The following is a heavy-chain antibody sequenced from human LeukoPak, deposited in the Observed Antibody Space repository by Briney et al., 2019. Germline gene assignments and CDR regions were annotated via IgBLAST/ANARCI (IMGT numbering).Heavy chain of an antibody. CDR2: ISGSGGIT. D-gene: IGHD5-12*01. Sequence: GGSLRLSCAASGFTFSNYAMSWVRQAPGKGLEWVSTISGSGGITYYADSVKGRFTISRDNSKNTLFLQMNSLRAEDTAVYYCAKGSNRGVATIDYWGQGTLVTVSS. CDR1: GFTFSNYA. J-gene: IGHJ4*02. CDR3: AKGSNRGVATIDY. V-gene: IGHV3-23*01.